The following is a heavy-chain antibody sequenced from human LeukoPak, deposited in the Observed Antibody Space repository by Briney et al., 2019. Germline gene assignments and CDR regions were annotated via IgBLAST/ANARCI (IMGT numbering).Heavy chain of an antibody. V-gene: IGHV1-69*01. J-gene: IGHJ4*02. Sequence: GASVKVSCKASGGTFSSNAISWVRQAPGQGLEWMGGIIPIFGTANYAQKFQGRVTITADESTSTAYMELSSLRSEDTAVYYCAVSKVEMATSYYFDYWGQGTLVTVSS. CDR1: GGTFSSNA. CDR3: AVSKVEMATSYYFDY. CDR2: IIPIFGTA. D-gene: IGHD5-24*01.